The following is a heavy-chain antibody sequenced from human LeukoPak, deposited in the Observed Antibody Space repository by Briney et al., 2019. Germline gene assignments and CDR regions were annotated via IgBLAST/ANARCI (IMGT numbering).Heavy chain of an antibody. CDR3: ASSIYDILTGYYPHYYYYYGMDV. V-gene: IGHV1-69*13. J-gene: IGHJ6*04. D-gene: IGHD3-9*01. CDR1: GGTFSSYA. CDR2: IIPIFGTA. Sequence: ASVKVSCKASGGTFSSYAISWVRQAPGQGLEWMGGIIPIFGTANYAQKFQGRVTITADESTSTAYMELSSLRSEDTAVYYRASSIYDILTGYYPHYYYYYGMDVWGKGTTVTVSS.